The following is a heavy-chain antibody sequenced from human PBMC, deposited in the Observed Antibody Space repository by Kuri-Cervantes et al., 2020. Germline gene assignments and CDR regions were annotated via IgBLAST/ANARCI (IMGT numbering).Heavy chain of an antibody. Sequence: ASVKVSCKASGGTFSSYAISWVRQAPGQGLEWMGGINPNSGGTNYAQKFQGWVTMTRDTSISTAYMELSRLRSDDTAVYYCAAESLVGATAEFDYWGQGTLVTVSS. CDR1: GGTFSSYA. CDR2: INPNSGGT. CDR3: AAESLVGATAEFDY. J-gene: IGHJ4*02. V-gene: IGHV1-2*04. D-gene: IGHD1-26*01.